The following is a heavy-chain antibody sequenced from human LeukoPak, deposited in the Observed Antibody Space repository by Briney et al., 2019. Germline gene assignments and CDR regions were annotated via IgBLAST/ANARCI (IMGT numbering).Heavy chain of an antibody. CDR3: TKDLGSGYDSEAFDI. CDR1: GFTFSSYG. V-gene: IGHV3-30*02. D-gene: IGHD5-12*01. CDR2: IRYDGSNK. Sequence: GGSLRLSCAASGFTFSSYGMHWVRQAPGKGLEWVAFIRYDGSNKYYADSVKGRFTISRDNSENTLYLQMNSLRAEDTAVYYCTKDLGSGYDSEAFDIGGQGTMVTVSS. J-gene: IGHJ3*02.